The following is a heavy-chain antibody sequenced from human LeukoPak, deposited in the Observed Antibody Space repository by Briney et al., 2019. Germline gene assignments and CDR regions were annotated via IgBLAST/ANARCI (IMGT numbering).Heavy chain of an antibody. Sequence: GGSLRLSCATSGFTFRSHAMHWVRQSPGKGLEWVAQIWYDGSNKYYADSVKGRFTISRDNSKNTLYLQMNSLRAEDTAVYYCAGDRATSYFDYWGQGALVTISS. CDR3: AGDRATSYFDY. V-gene: IGHV3-33*01. D-gene: IGHD1-26*01. CDR2: IWYDGSNK. CDR1: GFTFRSHA. J-gene: IGHJ4*02.